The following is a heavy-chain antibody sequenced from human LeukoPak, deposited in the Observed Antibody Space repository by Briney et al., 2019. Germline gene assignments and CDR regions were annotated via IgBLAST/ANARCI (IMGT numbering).Heavy chain of an antibody. J-gene: IGHJ4*02. CDR1: GYSFTNNW. Sequence: GESLKISCKGSGYSFTNNWIAWVRQMPGRGLELMGIIHPPDSETRYSPSFQGQVTISVDKSINTAYLQWSSLKASDTAMYYCARQGCGSTSCHPIDYWGPGALVTVSS. V-gene: IGHV5-51*01. D-gene: IGHD2-2*01. CDR2: IHPPDSET. CDR3: ARQGCGSTSCHPIDY.